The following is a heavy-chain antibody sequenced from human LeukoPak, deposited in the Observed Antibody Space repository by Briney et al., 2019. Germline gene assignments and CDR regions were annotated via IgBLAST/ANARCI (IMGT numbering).Heavy chain of an antibody. CDR3: ARETYCGGDCYSGGFDY. CDR1: GFTFSSYW. CDR2: IKQDGSEK. Sequence: GGSLRLSCAASGFTFSSYWMSWVRQAPGKGLEWVANIKQDGSEKYYVDSVKGRFTISRDNAKNSLYLQMNSLRAEDTAVYYCARETYCGGDCYSGGFDYWGQGTLVTVSS. J-gene: IGHJ4*02. V-gene: IGHV3-7*01. D-gene: IGHD2-21*02.